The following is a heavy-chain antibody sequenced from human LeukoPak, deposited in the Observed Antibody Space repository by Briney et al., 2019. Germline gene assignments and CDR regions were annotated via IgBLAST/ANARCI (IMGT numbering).Heavy chain of an antibody. CDR2: INPNSGGT. V-gene: IGHV1-2*04. CDR1: GYTFTGYY. CDR3: ARGETRGGYSGGCYFISP. Sequence: ASVKVSCKASGYTFTGYYMHWVRQAPGQGLEWMGWINPNSGGTNYAQKFQGWVTMTRDTSISTAYMELSRLRSDDTAVYYCARGETRGGYSGGCYFISPGAQEPLVPFSS. J-gene: IGHJ5*02. D-gene: IGHD6-19*01.